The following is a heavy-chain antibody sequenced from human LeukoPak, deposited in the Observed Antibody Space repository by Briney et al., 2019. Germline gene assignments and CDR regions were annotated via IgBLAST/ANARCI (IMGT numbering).Heavy chain of an antibody. CDR2: INQDGTEK. Sequence: PGGSLRLSCAASGFSLSSHAMSWVRQLPGKGLEWVANINQDGTEKYYVDSVKGRFTISRDNAKNSLDLQMNSLRVEDTGIYYCVKVAKYYYGSETYYFFEHWGQGTPVTASS. CDR3: VKVAKYYYGSETYYFFEH. V-gene: IGHV3-7*01. D-gene: IGHD3-10*01. J-gene: IGHJ4*02. CDR1: GFSLSSHA.